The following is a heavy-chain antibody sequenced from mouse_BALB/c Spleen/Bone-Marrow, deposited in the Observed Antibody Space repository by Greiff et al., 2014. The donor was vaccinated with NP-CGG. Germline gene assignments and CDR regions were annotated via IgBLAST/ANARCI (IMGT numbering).Heavy chain of an antibody. D-gene: IGHD2-3*01. Sequence: QVQLQQSGPGLVAPSQSLSITCTVSGFSFTSYGVHWVRQPPGKGLEWLGVIRTGGSTNYNSAITSRLSISKDTSKSQVFLKMNSLQTDDTAMYYCASVYLWYIDVWGAGTTVTVSS. CDR2: IRTGGST. CDR3: ASVYLWYIDV. CDR1: GFSFTSYG. J-gene: IGHJ1*01. V-gene: IGHV2-9*02.